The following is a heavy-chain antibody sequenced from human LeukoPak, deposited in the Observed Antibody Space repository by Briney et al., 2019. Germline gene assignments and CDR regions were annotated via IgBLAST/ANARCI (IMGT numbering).Heavy chain of an antibody. J-gene: IGHJ4*02. Sequence: GGSLRLSCVASGFTFSSYAMSWVRQAPGKGLEWVSAISGSGGSTYYADSVKGRFTISRDNSRNTLYLQMNSLRAEDTAVYYCAKSTTKAHYYDSSGYPYWGQGTLVTVSS. CDR2: ISGSGGST. CDR1: GFTFSSYA. D-gene: IGHD3-22*01. V-gene: IGHV3-23*01. CDR3: AKSTTKAHYYDSSGYPY.